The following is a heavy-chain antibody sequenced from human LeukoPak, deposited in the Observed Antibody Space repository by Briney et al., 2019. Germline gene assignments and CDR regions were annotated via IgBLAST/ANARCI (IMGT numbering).Heavy chain of an antibody. CDR3: ARDIGRA. V-gene: IGHV4-38-2*02. D-gene: IGHD3-16*02. J-gene: IGHJ4*02. Sequence: SETLSLTCTVSGYSISSGYYWGWIRQPPGKGLEWIGSIYHSGNTYYSPSLKSRVIISVDTSKNQFSLKLSSVTAADTAVYYCARDIGRAWGQGTLVTVSS. CDR1: GYSISSGYY. CDR2: IYHSGNT.